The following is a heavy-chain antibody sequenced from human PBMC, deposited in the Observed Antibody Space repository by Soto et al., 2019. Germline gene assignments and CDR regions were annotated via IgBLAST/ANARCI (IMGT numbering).Heavy chain of an antibody. D-gene: IGHD2-15*01. Sequence: PSETLSLTCTVSGGSISSYYWSWIRQPPGKGLEWIGYIYYSGSTNYNPSLKSRVTISVDTSKNQFSLKLSSVTAADTAVYYCARHGGYCSGGSCYLYFDYWGQGTLVTVSS. CDR2: IYYSGST. CDR3: ARHGGYCSGGSCYLYFDY. V-gene: IGHV4-59*08. J-gene: IGHJ4*02. CDR1: GGSISSYY.